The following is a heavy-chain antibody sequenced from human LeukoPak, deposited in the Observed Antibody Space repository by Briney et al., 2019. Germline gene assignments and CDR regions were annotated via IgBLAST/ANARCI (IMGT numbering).Heavy chain of an antibody. V-gene: IGHV1-18*01. CDR1: GYTFTSYG. D-gene: IGHD3-10*01. J-gene: IGHJ4*02. CDR3: AGVKRYYGSGSYPPLDY. CDR2: ISAYNGNT. Sequence: GASVKVSCKASGYTFTSYGISWVRQAPGQGLEWMGWISAYNGNTNYAQKLQGRVTMTTDTSTSTAYMELRSLRSDDTAVYYCAGVKRYYGSGSYPPLDYWGQGTLVTVSS.